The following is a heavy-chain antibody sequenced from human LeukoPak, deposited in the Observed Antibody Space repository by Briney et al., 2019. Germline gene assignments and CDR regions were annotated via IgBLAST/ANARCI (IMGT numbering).Heavy chain of an antibody. CDR2: INDSGGNT. J-gene: IGHJ6*03. CDR3: ARVEAARIYYYYMDV. V-gene: IGHV3-23*01. Sequence: GGSLRLSCAASGFTFSSYAMSWVRQAPGKGLEWVSLINDSGGNTYYADSVKGRFTISRDNAKNSLYLQMNSLRAEDTAVYYCARVEAARIYYYYMDVWGKGTTVTVSS. D-gene: IGHD6-6*01. CDR1: GFTFSSYA.